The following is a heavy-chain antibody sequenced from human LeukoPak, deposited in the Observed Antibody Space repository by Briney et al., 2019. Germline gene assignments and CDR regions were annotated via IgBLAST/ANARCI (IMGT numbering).Heavy chain of an antibody. CDR1: RFTFTRHA. J-gene: IGHJ4*02. Sequence: PGGSLRLSCAASRFTFTRHAMSWVRQASGKGLEWVSNTGLESVHTLCADSVQGRFTVSRDNSRNTLDLQMENLTVDDTAIYYCVRGDDIGKHPTRAYYFDIWGQGTLVSVSS. CDR3: VRGDDIGKHPTRAYYFDI. V-gene: IGHV3-23*01. D-gene: IGHD3-10*01. CDR2: TGLESVHT.